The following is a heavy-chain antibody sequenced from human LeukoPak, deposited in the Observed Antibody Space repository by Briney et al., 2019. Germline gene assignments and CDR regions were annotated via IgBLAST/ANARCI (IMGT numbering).Heavy chain of an antibody. CDR2: INHSGST. J-gene: IGHJ4*02. Sequence: SETLSLTCAVYGESFSGYYWSWIRQSPGKGLEWIGEINHSGSTNYNPSLKSRVTISVDPSKNKFSLKLGSVTAADTAVYYCARPLSEVVITLAYWGQGTLVTVSS. D-gene: IGHD2-21*01. CDR1: GESFSGYY. CDR3: ARPLSEVVITLAY. V-gene: IGHV4-34*01.